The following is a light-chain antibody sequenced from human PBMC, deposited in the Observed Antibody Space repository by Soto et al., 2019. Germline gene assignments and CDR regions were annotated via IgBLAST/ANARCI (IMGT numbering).Light chain of an antibody. CDR1: SRDIGFFNY. CDR2: EVT. Sequence: QSALTQPASVSGSPGQSITISCTGTSRDIGFFNYVSWYQQFPGNAPKLIIFEVTNRPSGVSNRFSASKSGNTASLTISGLQAEDGADYYCSSYTTRSTYVFGTGKKVTVL. CDR3: SSYTTRSTYV. J-gene: IGLJ1*01. V-gene: IGLV2-14*01.